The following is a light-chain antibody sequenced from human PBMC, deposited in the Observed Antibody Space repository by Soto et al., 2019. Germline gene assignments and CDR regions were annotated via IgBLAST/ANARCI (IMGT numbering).Light chain of an antibody. CDR1: SSEVGDYNY. CDR3: SSYTSSSTFYV. Sequence: QSALTQPASVSGSPGQSITISCTGTSSEVGDYNYVSSYQHHPGKAPKLMSYEVSNRPSGVSNRCSGSKSGNTASLTISGLQAEDEDDYYCSSYTSSSTFYVFGPGTKLTVL. CDR2: EVS. J-gene: IGLJ1*01. V-gene: IGLV2-14*01.